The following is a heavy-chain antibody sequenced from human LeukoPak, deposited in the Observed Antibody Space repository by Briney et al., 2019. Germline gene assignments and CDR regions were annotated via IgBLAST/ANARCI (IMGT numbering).Heavy chain of an antibody. V-gene: IGHV3-23*01. J-gene: IGHJ4*02. CDR3: AKEGEGHITMKALLTRDLDY. D-gene: IGHD3-22*01. CDR2: ISGSAGST. Sequence: GGSLRLSCAASGFTFSSYAMSWVRQAPGKGLEWVSGISGSAGSTYYADSVKGRFTISRDNSKNTVYLQMNSLRVEDTAVYYCAKEGEGHITMKALLTRDLDYWGQGTLVTVSS. CDR1: GFTFSSYA.